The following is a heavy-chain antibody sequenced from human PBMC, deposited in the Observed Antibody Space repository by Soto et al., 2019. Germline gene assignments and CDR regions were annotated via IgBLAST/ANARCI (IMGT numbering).Heavy chain of an antibody. D-gene: IGHD5-18*01. J-gene: IGHJ4*02. CDR2: IYSNGSP. V-gene: IGHV3-53*01. Sequence: GGSLRLSCAASGFTFSSYWMYWVRQAPGKGLVWVSRIYSNGSPHYADSVKGRFTISRDNSKNTLYLQMNSLRAEDTATYYCARDFSSGAVDCWGQGTLVTVSS. CDR3: ARDFSSGAVDC. CDR1: GFTFSSYW.